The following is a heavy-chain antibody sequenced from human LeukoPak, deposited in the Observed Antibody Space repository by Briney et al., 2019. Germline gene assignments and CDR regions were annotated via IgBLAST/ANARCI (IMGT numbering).Heavy chain of an antibody. Sequence: GGSLRLSCAASGFTFSSHGMSWVRKAPGQGLEWVSTISGSGDYTYYADSVKGRFTISRDNSKNTLYLQMNSLRAEDTAVYYCARATPTTVTTFDYWGQGTLVTVSS. CDR1: GFTFSSHG. V-gene: IGHV3-23*01. CDR2: ISGSGDYT. CDR3: ARATPTTVTTFDY. J-gene: IGHJ4*02. D-gene: IGHD4-17*01.